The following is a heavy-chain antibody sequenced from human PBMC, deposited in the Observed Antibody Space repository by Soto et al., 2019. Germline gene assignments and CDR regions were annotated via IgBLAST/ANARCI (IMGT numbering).Heavy chain of an antibody. D-gene: IGHD2-15*01. CDR2: INAGNGNT. V-gene: IGHV1-3*01. Sequence: QVQLVQSGAEVKKPGASVKVSCKASGYTFTSYAMHWVRQAPGQRLEWMGWINAGNGNTKYSQKFQGRVTITRDTSASTAYMELSSLRSEDTAVYYCARDVVVEGYYYYMDVWGKGTTVTVSS. J-gene: IGHJ6*03. CDR1: GYTFTSYA. CDR3: ARDVVVEGYYYYMDV.